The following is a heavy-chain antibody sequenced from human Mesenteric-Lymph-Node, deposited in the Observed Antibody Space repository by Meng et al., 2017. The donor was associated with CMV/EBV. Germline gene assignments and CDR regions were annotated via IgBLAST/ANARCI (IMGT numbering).Heavy chain of an antibody. J-gene: IGHJ5*02. D-gene: IGHD3-10*01. Sequence: QLQLQESVPGLVKPSETLSLTFTVSGGSISSSSYYWGWIRQPPGKGLEWIGSIYYSGSTYYNPSLKSRVTISVDTSKNQFSLKLSSVTAADTAVYYCARPHYYGSGSSPWFDPWGQGTLVTVSS. CDR1: GGSISSSSYY. CDR2: IYYSGST. V-gene: IGHV4-39*01. CDR3: ARPHYYGSGSSPWFDP.